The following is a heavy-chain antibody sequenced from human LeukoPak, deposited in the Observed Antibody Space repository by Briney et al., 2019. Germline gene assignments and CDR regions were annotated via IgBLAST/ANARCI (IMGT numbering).Heavy chain of an antibody. J-gene: IGHJ4*02. V-gene: IGHV4-38-2*01. CDR1: GYSISSTYY. CDR3: ARMSGNDHGDY. CDR2: IYHTGST. Sequence: SETLSLTCAVSGYSISSTYYWGWFRQSPGKGLEWIGTIYHTGSTYYSSSLKSRLTISIDSSKNHFSLNLSSVTAADTAVYYCARMSGNDHGDYWGQGTLVTVSS. D-gene: IGHD3-10*01.